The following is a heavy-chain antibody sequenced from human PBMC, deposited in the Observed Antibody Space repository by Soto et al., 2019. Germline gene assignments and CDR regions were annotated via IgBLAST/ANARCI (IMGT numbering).Heavy chain of an antibody. CDR3: ARTGAGFGELYN. J-gene: IGHJ4*02. V-gene: IGHV4-31*03. CDR2: IYYSGST. CDR1: GGSISSGGYY. D-gene: IGHD3-10*01. Sequence: QVQLQESGPGLVKPSQTLSLTCTVSGGSISSGGYYWSWIRQHPGKGLEWIGYIYYSGSTYYNPSLKSRVTISVDTSKYQFSLKLSSVTAADTAVYYCARTGAGFGELYNWGQGTLVTVSS.